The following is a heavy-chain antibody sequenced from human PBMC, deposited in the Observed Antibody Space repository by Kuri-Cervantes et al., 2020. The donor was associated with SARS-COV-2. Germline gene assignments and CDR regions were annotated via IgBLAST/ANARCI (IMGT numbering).Heavy chain of an antibody. CDR2: ISAYNGNT. Sequence: ASVKVSCKASGYTFTSYGISWVRQAPGQGLEWMGWISAYNGNTNYAQKLQGRVTMTTDTSTSTAYMELRSLRSDDTAVYFCVVGFFSSRKWDYWGQGTLVTVSS. V-gene: IGHV1-18*01. CDR1: GYTFTSYG. D-gene: IGHD2-15*01. J-gene: IGHJ4*02. CDR3: VVGFFSSRKWDY.